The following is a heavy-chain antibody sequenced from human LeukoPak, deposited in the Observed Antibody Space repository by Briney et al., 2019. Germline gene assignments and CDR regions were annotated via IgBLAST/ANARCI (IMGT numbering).Heavy chain of an antibody. J-gene: IGHJ4*02. CDR2: IGGSGGT. CDR3: AKESGSYAKPFDY. CDR1: GFTFSSYA. Sequence: GGSLRLSCAASGFTFSSYAMNWVRQAPGKGLEWVSAIGGSGGTYHADSVKGRFTISRDISKNTLYLQMNSLRAEDTAVYYCAKESGSYAKPFDYWGQGTPVTVSS. V-gene: IGHV3-23*01. D-gene: IGHD3-16*01.